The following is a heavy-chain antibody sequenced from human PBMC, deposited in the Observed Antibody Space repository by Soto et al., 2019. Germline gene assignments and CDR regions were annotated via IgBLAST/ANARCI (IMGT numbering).Heavy chain of an antibody. V-gene: IGHV1-18*01. J-gene: IGHJ1*01. D-gene: IGHD3-10*02. Sequence: ASVKVSCKASGYTFTRSGIRWVRQAPGQGLEWMGWISTYNGDTNYAQTFQGRVTMTTDTSTSTVHMEVRSLRSDDTAVYYCAREDGSADYRDVHSFWSQGTPVTVSS. CDR1: GYTFTRSG. CDR3: AREDGSADYRDVHSF. CDR2: ISTYNGDT.